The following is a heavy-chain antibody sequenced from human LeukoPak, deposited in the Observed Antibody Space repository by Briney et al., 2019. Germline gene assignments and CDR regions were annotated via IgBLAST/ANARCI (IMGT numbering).Heavy chain of an antibody. CDR2: ISGGGDT. CDR1: GFSFSDYA. CDR3: AKAGCTSASYYSNW. V-gene: IGHV3-23*01. D-gene: IGHD3-10*01. J-gene: IGHJ4*02. Sequence: PGGSLRLSCVASGFSFSDYAMSWVRQAPGRGLEWVSSISGGGDTWFTDSVKGRFSVSRDNSKNTLYLRMNSLRAQDTAVYYCAKAGCTSASYYSNWWGQGIPVTVSS.